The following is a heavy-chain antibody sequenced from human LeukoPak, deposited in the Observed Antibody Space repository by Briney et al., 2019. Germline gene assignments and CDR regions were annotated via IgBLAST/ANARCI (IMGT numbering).Heavy chain of an antibody. Sequence: NPGGSLRLSCAASGFTFSSYWMSWVRQAPGKGLVWVSRINSDGSSTSYADSVKGRFTISRDNAKNTLYLQMNSLRAEDTAVYYCAKPQYYDFWSGYLTYYYYMDVWGKGTTVTVSS. CDR2: INSDGSST. J-gene: IGHJ6*03. D-gene: IGHD3-3*01. V-gene: IGHV3-74*01. CDR3: AKPQYYDFWSGYLTYYYYMDV. CDR1: GFTFSSYW.